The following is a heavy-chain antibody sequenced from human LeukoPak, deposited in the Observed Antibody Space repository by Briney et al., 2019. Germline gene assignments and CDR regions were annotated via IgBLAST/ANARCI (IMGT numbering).Heavy chain of an antibody. CDR2: IYSGGNT. CDR3: ARGPVAPYYGLDV. J-gene: IGHJ6*02. D-gene: IGHD2-15*01. CDR1: GFTVSSNY. V-gene: IGHV3-53*01. Sequence: GGSLRLSCAASGFTVSSNYMSWVRQAPGKGLGWVSLIYSGGNTYYADSVKGRFTISRDNSKNTLYLQMNSLRVEDTAVYYCARGPVAPYYGLDVWGQGTTVTVSS.